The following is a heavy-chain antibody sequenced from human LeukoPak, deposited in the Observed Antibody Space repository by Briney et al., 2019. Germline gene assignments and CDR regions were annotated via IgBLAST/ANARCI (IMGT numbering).Heavy chain of an antibody. V-gene: IGHV4-59*08. J-gene: IGHJ4*02. CDR3: ASFGYSSGWYSDY. CDR2: IYYSGST. CDR1: GGSFSGYY. D-gene: IGHD6-19*01. Sequence: SETLSLTCAVYGGSFSGYYWSWIRQPPGKGLEWIGYIYYSGSTNYNPSLKSRVTISVDTSKNRFSLKLSSVTAADTAVYYCASFGYSSGWYSDYWGQGTLVTVSS.